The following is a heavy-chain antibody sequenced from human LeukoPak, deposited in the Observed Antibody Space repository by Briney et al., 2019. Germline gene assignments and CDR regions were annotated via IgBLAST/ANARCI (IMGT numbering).Heavy chain of an antibody. D-gene: IGHD3-10*01. CDR3: AKDHGSGSYLTLYFDY. CDR2: ISYDGSNK. CDR1: GFTFSSYG. Sequence: GGSLRLSCAASGFTFSSYGMHWVRQAPGKGLEWVAVISYDGSNKYYADSVKGRFTISRDNSKNTLYLQMNSLRAEDTAVYYCAKDHGSGSYLTLYFDYWGQGTLVTVSS. J-gene: IGHJ4*02. V-gene: IGHV3-30*18.